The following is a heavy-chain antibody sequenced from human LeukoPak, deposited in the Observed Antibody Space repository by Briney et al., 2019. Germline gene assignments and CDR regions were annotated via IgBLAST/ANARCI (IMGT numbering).Heavy chain of an antibody. CDR3: ARGPRNDP. CDR2: VHPDSGNT. V-gene: IGHV1-8*01. J-gene: IGHJ5*02. D-gene: IGHD1-14*01. CDR1: GYPFSTWE. Sequence: GASVKVSCKTSGYPFSTWEINWVRQAAGQGLEWLGWVHPDSGNTDYAQKFRGRVTMSRDTSTSTAYMELSGLRLDDTAVYFCARGPRNDPWGQGILVTVSS.